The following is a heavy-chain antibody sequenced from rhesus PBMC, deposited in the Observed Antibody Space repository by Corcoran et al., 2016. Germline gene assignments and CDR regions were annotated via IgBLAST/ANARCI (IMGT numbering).Heavy chain of an antibody. CDR3: AREGSSGSWKYFDY. CDR1: GGSISSNY. D-gene: IGHD6-25*01. CDR2: ISGSSGST. Sequence: QLQLQESGPGLVKPSETLSLTCAVSGGSISSNYWSWIRQPPGKGLEWIGRISGSSGSTAYNPSLTSRVTISTATSKNQFSLKLNSVTAADTAVYYCAREGSSGSWKYFDYWGQGVLVTVSS. V-gene: IGHV4-173*01. J-gene: IGHJ4*01.